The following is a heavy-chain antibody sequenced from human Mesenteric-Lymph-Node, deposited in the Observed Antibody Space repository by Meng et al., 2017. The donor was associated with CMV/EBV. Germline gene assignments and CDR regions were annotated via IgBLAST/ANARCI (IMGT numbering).Heavy chain of an antibody. V-gene: IGHV4-59*01. CDR3: ARVRPKYCTSTSCPPVDWYFDL. CDR2: IYYSGST. D-gene: IGHD2-2*01. Sequence: GSLRLSCTVFGGSISRYYWSWIRQPTGKGLEWIGYIYYSGSTNYNPSLKSRVTISVDTSKNQFSLKLSSVTAADTALYYCARVRPKYCTSTSCPPVDWYFDLWGRGTLVTVSS. J-gene: IGHJ2*01. CDR1: GGSISRYY.